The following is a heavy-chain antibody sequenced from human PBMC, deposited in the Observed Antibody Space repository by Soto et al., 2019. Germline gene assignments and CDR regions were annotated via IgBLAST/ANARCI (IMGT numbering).Heavy chain of an antibody. Sequence: TLSLTCAVYGGSFSGYYWSWIRQPPGKGLEWIGDIFYKGNTNYNPSLKSRVTISVDTSKNQFSLKLSSVTAADTAVYYCARQGLQWLPEGRDYFDYWGQGALVTVSS. CDR2: IFYKGNT. V-gene: IGHV4-59*08. CDR3: ARQGLQWLPEGRDYFDY. CDR1: GGSFSGYY. D-gene: IGHD6-19*01. J-gene: IGHJ4*01.